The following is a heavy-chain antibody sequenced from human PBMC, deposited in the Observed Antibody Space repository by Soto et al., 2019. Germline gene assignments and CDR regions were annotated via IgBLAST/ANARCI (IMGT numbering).Heavy chain of an antibody. D-gene: IGHD2-15*01. Sequence: WESLKLSCPASGFAFSSYAMSWVRQAPGKGLKWFSTFGSRDRRKFYAETVKDQYTISRDTSKNTLYLQMNGFRAEDTAVYYCAREGQADNYYYYGMDVWGQGT. CDR3: AREGQADNYYYYGMDV. V-gene: IGHV3-23*01. J-gene: IGHJ6*02. CDR2: FGSRDRRK. CDR1: GFAFSSYA.